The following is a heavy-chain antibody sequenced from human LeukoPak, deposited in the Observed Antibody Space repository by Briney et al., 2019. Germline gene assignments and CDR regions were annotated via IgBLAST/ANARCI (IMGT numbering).Heavy chain of an antibody. CDR2: IYTSGST. Sequence: SETLSLTCTVSGGSISSYYWSWIRQPAGKGLEWIGRIYTSGSTNYNPSLKSRVTMSVDTSKNQFSLKLSSVTAADTAVYYCARSQYSSSRAGFDPWGQGTLVTVSS. V-gene: IGHV4-4*07. CDR3: ARSQYSSSRAGFDP. J-gene: IGHJ5*02. D-gene: IGHD6-13*01. CDR1: GGSISSYY.